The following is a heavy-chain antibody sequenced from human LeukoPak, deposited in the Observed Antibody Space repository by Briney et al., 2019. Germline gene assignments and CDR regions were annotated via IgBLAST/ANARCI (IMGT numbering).Heavy chain of an antibody. V-gene: IGHV4-59*08. CDR2: IYYSGST. Sequence: PSETLSLTCTVSGGSISSYYWSWIRQPPGKGLEWIGYIYYSGSTNYNPSLKSRVTISVDTSKNQFSLKLSSVTAADTAVHYCARGDCSGGSCYSFWGTRPVGYFDYWGQGTLVTVSS. CDR1: GGSISSYY. D-gene: IGHD2-15*01. J-gene: IGHJ4*02. CDR3: ARGDCSGGSCYSFWGTRPVGYFDY.